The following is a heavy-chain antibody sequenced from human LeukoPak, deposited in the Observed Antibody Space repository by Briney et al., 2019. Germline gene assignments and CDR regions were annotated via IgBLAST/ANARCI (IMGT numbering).Heavy chain of an antibody. V-gene: IGHV3-33*01. D-gene: IGHD5-18*01. J-gene: IGHJ3*02. CDR1: GFTFSSYG. CDR2: IWYDGSNK. Sequence: GGSLRLSCAASGFTFSSYGMHWVRQAPGKGLEWVAVIWYDGSNKYYADSVKGRFTISRDNSKNTLYLQMNSLRAEDTAVYYCARNTSNRSPSAFDIWGQGTMVTVSS. CDR3: ARNTSNRSPSAFDI.